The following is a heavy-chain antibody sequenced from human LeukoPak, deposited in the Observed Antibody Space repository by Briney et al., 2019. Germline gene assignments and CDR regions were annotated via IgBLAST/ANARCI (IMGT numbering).Heavy chain of an antibody. V-gene: IGHV3-74*01. J-gene: IGHJ4*02. CDR3: ARVGDYYDSSGYYQFDY. CDR1: GFTFSSYW. D-gene: IGHD3-22*01. CDR2: INSDGSST. Sequence: GGSLRLSCAASGFTFSSYWLHWVRQAPGKGLVWVSRINSDGSSTSYADSVKGRFTISRDNAKNTLYLQMNSLRAEDTAVYYCARVGDYYDSSGYYQFDYWGQGTLVTVSS.